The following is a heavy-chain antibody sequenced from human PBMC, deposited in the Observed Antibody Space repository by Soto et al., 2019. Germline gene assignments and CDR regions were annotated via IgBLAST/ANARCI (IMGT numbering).Heavy chain of an antibody. V-gene: IGHV3-23*01. CDR1: GFTFSSYA. CDR3: AKLPISSPNPYPMVRGGYFDY. D-gene: IGHD3-10*01. Sequence: GGSLRLSCAASGFTFSSYAMSWVRQAPGKGLEWVSAISGSGGSTYYADSVKGRFTISRDNSKNTLYLQMNSLRAEDTAVYYCAKLPISSPNPYPMVRGGYFDYWGQGTLVTVSS. CDR2: ISGSGGST. J-gene: IGHJ4*02.